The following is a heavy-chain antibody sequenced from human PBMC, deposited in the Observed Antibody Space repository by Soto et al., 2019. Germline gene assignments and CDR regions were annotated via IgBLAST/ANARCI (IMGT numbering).Heavy chain of an antibody. D-gene: IGHD4-17*01. CDR2: INHSGST. CDR1: GGSFSGYY. V-gene: IGHV4-34*01. Sequence: QVQLQQWGAGLLKPSETLSLTCAVYGGSFSGYYWSWIRQPPGKGLEWIGKINHSGSTNYNPSLKSRVTISVDTSKNQFSLKLSSVTAADTAVYYCARYSDYYSCDYWGQGTLVTVSS. J-gene: IGHJ4*02. CDR3: ARYSDYYSCDY.